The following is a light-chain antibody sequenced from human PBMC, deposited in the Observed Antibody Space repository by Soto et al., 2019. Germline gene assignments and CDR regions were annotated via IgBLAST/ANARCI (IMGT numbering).Light chain of an antibody. J-gene: IGKJ1*01. Sequence: DFVMTQSPLSLPVTAGEPASISCRSSQSLLHSSGYNYLDWYLQKPGQSPQLLIYLGSHRASGVPDRFSGSESGTDFTLKISRVEAEDVGVYYCMQHLQTPWTFGQGTKVEIK. CDR1: QSLLHSSGYNY. V-gene: IGKV2-28*01. CDR2: LGS. CDR3: MQHLQTPWT.